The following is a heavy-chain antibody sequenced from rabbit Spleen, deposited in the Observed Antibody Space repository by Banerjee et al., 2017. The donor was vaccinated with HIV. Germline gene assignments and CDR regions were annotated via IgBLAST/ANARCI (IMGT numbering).Heavy chain of an antibody. CDR1: GFSFSNYDY. D-gene: IGHD1-1*01. J-gene: IGHJ6*01. Sequence: EQLVESGGGLVQPEGSLTLTCPASGFSFSNYDYMSWVRLPPGKGPVWIACIHAGSSDNTYYSSWAKGRFTITKPSSSTLTLQMTSLTTADTATYFCAIDPYPYYVCDALDLRGPGTLVTVS. V-gene: IGHV1S45*01. CDR2: IHAGSSDNT. CDR3: AIDPYPYYVCDALDL.